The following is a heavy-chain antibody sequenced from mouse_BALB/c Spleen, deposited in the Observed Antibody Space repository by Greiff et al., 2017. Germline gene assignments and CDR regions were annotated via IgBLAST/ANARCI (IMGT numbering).Heavy chain of an antibody. J-gene: IGHJ3*01. V-gene: IGHV5-15*02. CDR2: ISNLAYSI. CDR3: AREGITTGWFAY. CDR1: GFTFSDYG. D-gene: IGHD2-4*01. Sequence: EVKLEESGGGLVQPGGSRKLSCAASGFTFSDYGMAWVRQAPGKGPEWVAFISNLAYSIYYADTVTGRFTISRENAKNTLYLEMSSLRSEDTAMYYCAREGITTGWFAYWGEGTLVTVSA.